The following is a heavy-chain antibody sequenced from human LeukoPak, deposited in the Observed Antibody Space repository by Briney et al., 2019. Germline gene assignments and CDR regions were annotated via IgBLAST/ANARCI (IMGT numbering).Heavy chain of an antibody. V-gene: IGHV3-9*01. Sequence: GGSLSLSCAASGFTFDDYAMHWVRQAPGKGLEWVSGISWNSGSIGYADSVKGRFTISRDNAKNSLYLQMNSLRAEDTALYYCAKASPMITFGGVSHFDYWGQGTLVTVSS. CDR1: GFTFDDYA. CDR2: ISWNSGSI. J-gene: IGHJ4*02. CDR3: AKASPMITFGGVSHFDY. D-gene: IGHD3-16*01.